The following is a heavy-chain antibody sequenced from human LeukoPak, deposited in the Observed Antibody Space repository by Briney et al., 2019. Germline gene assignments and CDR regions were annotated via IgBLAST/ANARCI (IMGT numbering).Heavy chain of an antibody. V-gene: IGHV4-61*02. Sequence: SETLSLTCTVSGDSISSGSYYWSWIRQPAGKGLEWIGRIYTSGRTNYNPSLKSRVTISVDTSKDQFSLKLSSVTAADTAVYYCARTDFWSGYYPYYYYYYMDVWGKGTTVTVSS. J-gene: IGHJ6*03. D-gene: IGHD3-3*01. CDR2: IYTSGRT. CDR1: GDSISSGSYY. CDR3: ARTDFWSGYYPYYYYYYMDV.